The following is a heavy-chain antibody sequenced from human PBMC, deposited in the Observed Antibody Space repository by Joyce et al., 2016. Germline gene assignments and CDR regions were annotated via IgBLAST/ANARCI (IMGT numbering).Heavy chain of an antibody. J-gene: IGHJ4*02. CDR3: AGSGADAIFDY. CDR2: IYRGGST. D-gene: IGHD3-3*01. CDR1: GFTGSSNY. V-gene: IGHV3-66*01. Sequence: EVQLVESGGGLVQPGGSLRLSCTASGFTGSSNYMNWVRQAPGKGLEWVSVIYRGGSTYYARSVKGRFTISRDNSKNTLYLQVNSLRVEDTAVYYCAGSGADAIFDYWGQGAPVTVSS.